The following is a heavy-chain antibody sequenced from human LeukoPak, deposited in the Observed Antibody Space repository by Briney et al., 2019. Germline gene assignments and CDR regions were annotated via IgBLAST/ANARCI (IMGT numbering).Heavy chain of an antibody. CDR3: ARDNPESYCSSTSCNNWFDP. Sequence: SETLSLTCAVSGYSISSGYYWGWIRQPPGKGLEWIGSIYHSGSTYYNPSLKSLVTISVDTSKNQFSLQLRSVPAAYTAVYYCARDNPESYCSSTSCNNWFDPWGQGTLVTVSS. D-gene: IGHD2-2*01. J-gene: IGHJ5*02. CDR2: IYHSGST. V-gene: IGHV4-38-2*02. CDR1: GYSISSGYY.